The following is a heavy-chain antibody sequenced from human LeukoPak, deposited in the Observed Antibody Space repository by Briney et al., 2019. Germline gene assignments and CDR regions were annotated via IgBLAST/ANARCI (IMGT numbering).Heavy chain of an antibody. CDR3: ASFYCFGCDCSWGDGMGV. V-gene: IGHV3-7*03. CDR2: LIQDGSNI. D-gene: IGHD2-21*01. CDR1: GFMFSTYW. J-gene: IGHJ6*02. Sequence: PGGSLRLSCEVSGFMFSTYWMTWVRQPPGKGLEWVASLIQDGSNIYYVESVKGRFAVSRDNAKSSLYLQMNSLRAEDTAVYYCASFYCFGCDCSWGDGMGVWGQGATVIVSS.